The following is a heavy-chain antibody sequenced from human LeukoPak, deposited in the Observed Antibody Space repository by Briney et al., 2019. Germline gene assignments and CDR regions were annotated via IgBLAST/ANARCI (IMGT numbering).Heavy chain of an antibody. CDR1: GGSISSYY. V-gene: IGHV4-59*01. CDR2: IYYSGST. J-gene: IGHJ5*02. CDR3: AREWIRQFDP. Sequence: SETLPLTCTVSGGSISSYYWSWIRQPPGKGLEWIGYIYYSGSTNYNPSLKSRVTISVDTSKNQFSLKLSSVTAADTAVYYCAREWIRQFDPWGQGTLVTVSS. D-gene: IGHD2-2*03.